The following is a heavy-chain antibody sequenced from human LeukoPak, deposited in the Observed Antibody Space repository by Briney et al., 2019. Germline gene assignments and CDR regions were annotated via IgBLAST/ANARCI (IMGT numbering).Heavy chain of an antibody. CDR3: ARDPPGEGMDV. V-gene: IGHV3-74*01. J-gene: IGHJ6*02. Sequence: GGSLRLSCAAPGFTFSNAWMHWVRQAPGKGLVWVSHINSDGRSSTYADSVKGRVTSSRDNDKNTLYLQMNSLRAEDTAVYYCARDPPGEGMDVWGQGTTVTVSS. CDR1: GFTFSNAW. CDR2: INSDGRSS.